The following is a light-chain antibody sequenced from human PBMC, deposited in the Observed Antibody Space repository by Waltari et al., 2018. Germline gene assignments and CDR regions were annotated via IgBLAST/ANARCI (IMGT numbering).Light chain of an antibody. CDR1: SNDVGGYKN. J-gene: IGLJ2*01. CDR2: DVN. Sequence: QSALTQPAPVSGSPGQSITISCTGTSNDVGGYKNVSWYQQHPGKAPKVLIYDVNNRPSGVSNRFSGSKSGNTASLTISGLQAEDEADYFCSSYTSSTSVIFGGGTKVTVL. CDR3: SSYTSSTSVI. V-gene: IGLV2-14*03.